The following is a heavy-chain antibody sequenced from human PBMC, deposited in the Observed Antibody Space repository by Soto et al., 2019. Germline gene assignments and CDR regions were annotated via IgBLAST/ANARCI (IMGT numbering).Heavy chain of an antibody. CDR3: AKDMAYGGNSGPFDY. D-gene: IGHD2-21*02. CDR1: GFTFDDYT. Sequence: EVQLVESGGVVVQPGGSLRLSCAASGFTFDDYTMHWVRQAPGKGLEWVSLIFWDGSNTHYADSVKGRFTISRDNRKNSLYLQMDRLRTEDTALYYCAKDMAYGGNSGPFDYWGQGTQVTVSS. CDR2: IFWDGSNT. J-gene: IGHJ4*02. V-gene: IGHV3-43*01.